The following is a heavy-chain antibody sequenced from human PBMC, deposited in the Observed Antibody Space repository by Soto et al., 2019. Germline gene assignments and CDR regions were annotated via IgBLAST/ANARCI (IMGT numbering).Heavy chain of an antibody. D-gene: IGHD3-3*01. V-gene: IGHV3-23*01. J-gene: IGHJ4*02. CDR1: GFTFSSYA. CDR3: AKDDSVDTIFGVVKYFDY. Sequence: GGSLRLSCAASGFTFSSYAMSWVRQAPGKGLEWVSAISGSGGSTYYADSVKGRFTISRDNSKNTLYLQMNSLRAEDTAVYYCAKDDSVDTIFGVVKYFDYWGQGTLVTVSS. CDR2: ISGSGGST.